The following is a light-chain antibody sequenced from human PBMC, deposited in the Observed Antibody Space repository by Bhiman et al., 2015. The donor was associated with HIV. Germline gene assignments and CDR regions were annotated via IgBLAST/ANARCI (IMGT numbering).Light chain of an antibody. CDR3: CSYAGSYV. CDR1: SSNIGNIY. CDR2: ENN. J-gene: IGLJ1*01. Sequence: QSVLTQPPSVSAAPGQKVTISCSGSSSNIGNIYVSWYQQLPGTAPKLLIYENNKRPSGIPDRFSGSKSGTSATLGITGLQTGDEADYYCCSYAGSYVFGTGTKVTVL. V-gene: IGLV1-51*02.